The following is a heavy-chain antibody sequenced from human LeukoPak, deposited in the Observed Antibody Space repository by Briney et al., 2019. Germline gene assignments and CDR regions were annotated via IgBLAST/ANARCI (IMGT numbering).Heavy chain of an antibody. V-gene: IGHV1-69*05. CDR1: GGTFSSYA. CDR3: ARSELEAHYFDY. D-gene: IGHD1-1*01. Sequence: ASVKVSCKASGGTFSSYAISWVRQAPGQGLEWMGGIIPILGTANYAQKFQGRVTITTDESTGTAYMELSSLRSEDTAVYYCARSELEAHYFDYWGQGTLVAVSS. CDR2: IIPILGTA. J-gene: IGHJ4*02.